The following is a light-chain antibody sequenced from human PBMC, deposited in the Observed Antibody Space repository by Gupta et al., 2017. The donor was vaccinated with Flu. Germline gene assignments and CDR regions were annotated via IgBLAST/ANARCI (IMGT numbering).Light chain of an antibody. J-gene: IGKJ3*01. Sequence: EIVLTQSPATLSLSPGESATLSCRASQNLNTDLAWYQQRQGQAPTLLIYGESKMAKGSAVRFSGSGSGMDGTLTISVLEQEECAVYYCLLRTTNWHPFFVFGHGTKVDVK. CDR3: LLRTTNWHPFFV. CDR1: QNLNTD. CDR2: GES. V-gene: IGKV3-11*01.